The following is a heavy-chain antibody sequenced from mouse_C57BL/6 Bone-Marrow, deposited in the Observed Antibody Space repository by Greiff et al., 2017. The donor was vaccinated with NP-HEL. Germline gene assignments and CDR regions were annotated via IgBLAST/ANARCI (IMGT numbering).Heavy chain of an antibody. CDR2: ISNGGGST. CDR1: GFTFSDYY. Sequence: EVKLMESGGGLVQPGGSLKLSCAASGFTFSDYYMYWVRQTPEKRLEWVAYISNGGGSTYYPDTVKGRFTISRDNAKNTLYLQMSRLKSEDTAMYYCARRYDYGADYWGQGTSVTVSS. CDR3: ARRYDYGADY. V-gene: IGHV5-12*01. J-gene: IGHJ4*01. D-gene: IGHD2-4*01.